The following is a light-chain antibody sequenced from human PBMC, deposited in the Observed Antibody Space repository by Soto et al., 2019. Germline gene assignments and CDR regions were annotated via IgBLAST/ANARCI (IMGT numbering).Light chain of an antibody. CDR3: QHPWT. CDR1: QSVTSGY. V-gene: IGKV3-20*01. CDR2: GAS. J-gene: IGKJ1*01. Sequence: ENVLTQSPGTLSLSPGERATLSCRASQSVTSGYLAWYQQKPGQSPRLLMYGASSRATGVPDRFSGSGSGTDFTLTISRLEPEDFAVYYCQHPWTFGQGTKVDIK.